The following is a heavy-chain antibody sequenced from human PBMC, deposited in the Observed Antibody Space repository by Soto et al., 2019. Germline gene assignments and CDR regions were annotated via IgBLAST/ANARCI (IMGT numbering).Heavy chain of an antibody. CDR3: AKGWSDDYYDSSGYYYPLDY. V-gene: IGHV4-59*08. J-gene: IGHJ4*02. D-gene: IGHD3-22*01. CDR1: GGSISSYY. Sequence: PSETLSLTCTVSGGSISSYYWSWIRQPPGKGLEWIGYIYYSGSTNYNPSLKSRVTISVDTSKNQFSLMLSSVTAADTAVYYCAKGWSDDYYDSSGYYYPLDYWGQGTLVTVSS. CDR2: IYYSGST.